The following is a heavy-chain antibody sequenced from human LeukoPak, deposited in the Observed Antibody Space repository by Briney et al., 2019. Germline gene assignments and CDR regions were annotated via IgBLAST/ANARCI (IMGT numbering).Heavy chain of an antibody. J-gene: IGHJ6*03. V-gene: IGHV4-61*02. D-gene: IGHD6-6*01. CDR3: ARLQYSSSSGHYYYMDV. CDR1: GGSFSSGSYY. CDR2: IYTTGST. Sequence: PSETLSLTCTVSGGSFSSGSYYWSWIRQPAGRGLEWIGRIYTTGSTNYNPSLKSRVTISLDTSKTQFSLRLSSVTAADTAVYYCARLQYSSSSGHYYYMDVWGKGTTVTVSS.